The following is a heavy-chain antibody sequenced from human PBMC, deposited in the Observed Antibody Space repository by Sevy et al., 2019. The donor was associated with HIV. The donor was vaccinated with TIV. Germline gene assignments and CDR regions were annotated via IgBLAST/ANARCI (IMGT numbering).Heavy chain of an antibody. V-gene: IGHV4-34*01. CDR3: ARHCGSTSCSHAFDI. CDR2: INHSGST. Sequence: SETLSLTCAVYGGSFSGYYWSWIRQPPGKGLEWIGEINHSGSTNYNPSLKSRVTISVDTSKNQFSLQLSSVTAADTAVYYFARHCGSTSCSHAFDIWGQGTMVTVSS. J-gene: IGHJ3*02. D-gene: IGHD2-2*01. CDR1: GGSFSGYY.